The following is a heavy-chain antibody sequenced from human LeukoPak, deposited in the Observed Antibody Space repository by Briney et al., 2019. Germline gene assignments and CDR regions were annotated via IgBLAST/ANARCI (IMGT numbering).Heavy chain of an antibody. Sequence: GTSLRLSCVASGFTFTNYAMSWVRQAPGKGLEWVSAISGSGGSTYYADSVKGRFTISRDNSKNTLYLQMNSLRAEDTAVYYCAKLASITMVRGVTVPHFDYWGQGTLVTVSS. CDR2: ISGSGGST. CDR1: GFTFTNYA. V-gene: IGHV3-23*01. D-gene: IGHD3-10*01. J-gene: IGHJ4*02. CDR3: AKLASITMVRGVTVPHFDY.